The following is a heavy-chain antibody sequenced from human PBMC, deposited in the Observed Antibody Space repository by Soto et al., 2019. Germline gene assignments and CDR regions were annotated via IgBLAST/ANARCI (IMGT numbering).Heavy chain of an antibody. CDR3: AREFSYLVLLLIELHNWFDP. J-gene: IGHJ5*02. D-gene: IGHD3-9*01. V-gene: IGHV1-46*03. CDR1: GYTFTSYY. CDR2: INPSGGST. Sequence: ASVKVSCKASGYTFTSYYMHWVRRAPGQGLEWMGIINPSGGSTSYAQKFQGRVTMTRDTSTSTVYMELSSLRSEDTAVYYCAREFSYLVLLLIELHNWFDPWGPGTLVNLSS.